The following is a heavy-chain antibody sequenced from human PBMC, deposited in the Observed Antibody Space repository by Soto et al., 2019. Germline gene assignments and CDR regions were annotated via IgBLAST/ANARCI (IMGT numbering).Heavy chain of an antibody. D-gene: IGHD6-13*01. Sequence: QVQLVQYGAEVKKPGASVKVSCRASGYTFTSCAMHWVRQARGQRVEWMGWISAGNGNTKYSQTFQGRVTITRDTSASTAYMELSSLRSEDTAVYYCASLAAAGRDWFDPWGQGTLVTVSS. CDR2: ISAGNGNT. J-gene: IGHJ5*02. V-gene: IGHV1-3*01. CDR1: GYTFTSCA. CDR3: ASLAAAGRDWFDP.